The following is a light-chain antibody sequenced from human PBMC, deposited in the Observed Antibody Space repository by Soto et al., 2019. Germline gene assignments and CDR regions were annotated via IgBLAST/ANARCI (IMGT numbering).Light chain of an antibody. J-gene: IGKJ3*01. CDR3: QQYQSYFLT. Sequence: DIQMTQSPSTLSASVGDRVTITCRASQSISRSLAWYQQKSGKAPKLLIYDASSLESGVPSRFSGSGCGTEFTLTISGLQPDDFATYYCQQYQSYFLTFGPGTTVDMK. CDR2: DAS. V-gene: IGKV1-5*01. CDR1: QSISRS.